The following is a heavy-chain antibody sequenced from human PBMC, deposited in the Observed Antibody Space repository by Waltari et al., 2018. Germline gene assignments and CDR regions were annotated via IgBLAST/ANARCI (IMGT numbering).Heavy chain of an antibody. CDR2: VNPILDIA. Sequence: QVQLVQSGAEVKKPGSSVKVSCKASGGTFNNYVISWVRQAPGQGLEWMGGVNPILDIANYAQKFQDRVTITADQSVTTAYMEMCSLRSDDTAVYYCARGVLGGYCSGTICREYFQDWGQGTLITVSS. J-gene: IGHJ1*01. CDR1: GGTFNNYV. D-gene: IGHD2-2*01. CDR3: ARGVLGGYCSGTICREYFQD. V-gene: IGHV1-69*12.